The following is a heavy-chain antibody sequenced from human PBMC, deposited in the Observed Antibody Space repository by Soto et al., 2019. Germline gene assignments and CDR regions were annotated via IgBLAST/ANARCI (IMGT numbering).Heavy chain of an antibody. J-gene: IGHJ4*02. V-gene: IGHV1-18*01. CDR2: ISAYNGNT. CDR1: GYMFVTYG. Sequence: ASVKVSCKASGYMFVTYGINWVRQAPGQGLEWMGWISAYNGNTKYAQNLQGRVTMTTDASTSTAYMEMRSLRSDDTAVYYCARDLDGSGSYYTDYWGPGTLVTISS. D-gene: IGHD3-10*01. CDR3: ARDLDGSGSYYTDY.